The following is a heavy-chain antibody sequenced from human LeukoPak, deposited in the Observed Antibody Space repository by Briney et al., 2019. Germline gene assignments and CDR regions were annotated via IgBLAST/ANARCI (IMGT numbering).Heavy chain of an antibody. J-gene: IGHJ4*03. CDR3: AKGGHYSHFDY. Sequence: GCAVTVSYVPCGWTFYTSAITWVGQAPGKGLEWVSTISGFGGSTFYAASVKGRFTISRDNARNTLYLQMNSLRAEDTAVYFCAKGGHYSHFDYWGQGTVVTVSS. V-gene: IGHV3-23*01. D-gene: IGHD3-22*01. CDR1: GWTFYTSA. CDR2: ISGFGGST.